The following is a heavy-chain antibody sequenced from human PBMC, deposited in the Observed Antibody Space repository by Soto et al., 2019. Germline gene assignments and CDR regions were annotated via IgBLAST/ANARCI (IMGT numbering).Heavy chain of an antibody. CDR1: GFTFSIYW. CDR2: IKADGTEK. CDR3: VTAVRGYNANGDL. J-gene: IGHJ6*02. V-gene: IGHV3-7*03. D-gene: IGHD5-12*01. Sequence: GGSLRLSCAASGFTFSIYWMGWVRHTPGKGLEWVATIKADGTEKYYVDSVKGRFTFSRDNAKTSVYLEMNSLRAEDTAVYYCVTAVRGYNANGDLWGQGTTVTVSS.